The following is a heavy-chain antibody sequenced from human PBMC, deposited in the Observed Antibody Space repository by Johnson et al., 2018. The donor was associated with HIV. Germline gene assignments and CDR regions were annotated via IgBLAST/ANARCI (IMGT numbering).Heavy chain of an antibody. CDR1: GFTFSSYA. J-gene: IGHJ3*02. V-gene: IGHV3-30-3*01. Sequence: VQLVESGGGVVQPGRSLRLSCAASGFTFSSYAMHWVRQAPGKGLEWVAVISYDGSNKYYADSVKGRFTISRDNSKNTLYLEMNSLRAEDTAVYYCAKDTGDDGDGPDGTKGAFDIWGQGT. CDR3: AKDTGDDGDGPDGTKGAFDI. CDR2: ISYDGSNK. D-gene: IGHD5-24*01.